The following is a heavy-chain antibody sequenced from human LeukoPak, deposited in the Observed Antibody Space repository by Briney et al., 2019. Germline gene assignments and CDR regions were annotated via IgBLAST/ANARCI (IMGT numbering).Heavy chain of an antibody. V-gene: IGHV4-34*01. CDR3: ARGGGDYYDSSGYYYVNFDY. CDR2: INHSGST. J-gene: IGHJ4*02. Sequence: PSETLSLTCAVYGGSFSGYYWSWIRQPPGRGLEWIGEINHSGSTNYNPSLKSRLTISVDTSKNQFSLKLSSVTAADTAVYYCARGGGDYYDSSGYYYVNFDYWGQGTLVTVS. CDR1: GGSFSGYY. D-gene: IGHD3-22*01.